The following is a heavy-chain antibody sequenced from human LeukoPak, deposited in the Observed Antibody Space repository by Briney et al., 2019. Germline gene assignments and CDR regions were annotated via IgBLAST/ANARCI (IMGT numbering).Heavy chain of an antibody. CDR1: GGSISSYY. D-gene: IGHD1-26*01. J-gene: IGHJ4*02. Sequence: PSETLSLTCTVSGGSISSYYWSWIRQPAGKGLEWIGRIYKSGSTKYNPSLKSRVTMSVDTSKNQFSLKLSSVTAADTAVYYCARGQWELPDFYYWGQGILVTVSS. CDR3: ARGQWELPDFYY. V-gene: IGHV4-4*07. CDR2: IYKSGST.